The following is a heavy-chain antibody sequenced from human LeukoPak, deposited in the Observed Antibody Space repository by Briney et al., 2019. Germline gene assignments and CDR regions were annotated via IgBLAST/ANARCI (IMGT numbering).Heavy chain of an antibody. CDR2: IYYSGST. Sequence: SETLSLTCAVSGYSISSSYYWSWIRQPPGKGLGWIGYIYYSGSTNYNPSLKSRVTISVDTSKNQFSLKLSSVTAADTAVYYCARDLRSYGFDYWGQGTLVTVSS. V-gene: IGHV4-61*01. CDR3: ARDLRSYGFDY. CDR1: GYSISSSYY. D-gene: IGHD5-18*01. J-gene: IGHJ4*02.